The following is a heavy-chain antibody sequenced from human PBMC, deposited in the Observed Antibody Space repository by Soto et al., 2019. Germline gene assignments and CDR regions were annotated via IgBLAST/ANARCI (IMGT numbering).Heavy chain of an antibody. D-gene: IGHD6-6*01. CDR2: IYYSGST. V-gene: IGHV4-59*01. CDR3: ARDLRRPSSSSSSYYWYFDL. Sequence: SETLSLTCTVSGGSISSYYWSWIRQPPGKGLEWIGYIYYSGSTNYNPSLKSRVTISVDTSKNQFSLKLSSVTAADTAVYYCARDLRRPSSSSSSYYWYFDLWGRGTLVTVSS. J-gene: IGHJ2*01. CDR1: GGSISSYY.